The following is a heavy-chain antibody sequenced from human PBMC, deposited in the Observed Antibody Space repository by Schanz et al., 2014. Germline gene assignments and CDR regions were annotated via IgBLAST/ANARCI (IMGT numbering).Heavy chain of an antibody. V-gene: IGHV3-15*01. CDR3: TTAHYSSNYETLDY. Sequence: EVQLVESGGGLVKPGGSLRLSCVASGFTFSNAWMNWVRQGPGNRLEWVGRIKSRSDGGTTDYAAPVKGRFTISRDDSKHTVYLQMDSLKTEDTALYYCTTAHYSSNYETLDYWGQGTLVTVSS. J-gene: IGHJ4*02. D-gene: IGHD6-13*01. CDR1: GFTFSNAW. CDR2: IKSRSDGGTT.